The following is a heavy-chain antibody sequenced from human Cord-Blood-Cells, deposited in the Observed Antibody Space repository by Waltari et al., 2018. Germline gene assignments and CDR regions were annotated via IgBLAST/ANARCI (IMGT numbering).Heavy chain of an antibody. J-gene: IGHJ4*02. Sequence: QVQLQQWGAGLLKPSETLSLTCAVYGGSFSGYYWSWIRQPPGKGLEWIGEINHSGRTNYNPSLKSRVTISIDTSKNQFSLKLSSVTAADTAVYYCARLEKGGSGRLIDYWGQGTLVTVSS. V-gene: IGHV4-34*01. CDR2: INHSGRT. CDR1: GGSFSGYY. CDR3: ARLEKGGSGRLIDY. D-gene: IGHD3-10*01.